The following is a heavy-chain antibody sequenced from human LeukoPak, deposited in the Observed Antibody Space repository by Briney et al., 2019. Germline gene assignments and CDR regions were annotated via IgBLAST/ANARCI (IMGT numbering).Heavy chain of an antibody. CDR3: ASSGSYRFDY. J-gene: IGHJ4*02. CDR1: GFTFSTYS. V-gene: IGHV3-48*01. CDR2: ISSSSSTI. D-gene: IGHD1-26*01. Sequence: GGSLRLSCAASGFTFSTYSMNWVRQAPGKGLEWVSYISSSSSTIYYADSVKGRFTISRDNAKNSLYLQMNSLRAEDTAVYYCASSGSYRFDYWGQGTLVTVSS.